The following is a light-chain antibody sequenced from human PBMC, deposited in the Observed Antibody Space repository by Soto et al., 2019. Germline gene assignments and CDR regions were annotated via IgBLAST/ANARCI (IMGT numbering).Light chain of an antibody. CDR3: QHYGSSPSYT. CDR2: DAS. V-gene: IGKV3-20*01. CDR1: QSVSSY. J-gene: IGKJ2*01. Sequence: EIVLTQSPATLSLSPGERATLSCRASQSVSSYLAWYQQKPGQAPRLLIYDASNRATGIPDRFSGSGSRTDFTLTISGLKTEDSAGYYCQHYGSSPSYTVGQ.